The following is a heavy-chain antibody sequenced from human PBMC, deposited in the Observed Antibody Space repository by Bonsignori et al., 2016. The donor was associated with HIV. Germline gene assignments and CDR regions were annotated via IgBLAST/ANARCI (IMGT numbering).Heavy chain of an antibody. Sequence: WVRQAPGQGLEWMGWINPNSGGTYYAQKFQGRVTMTRDTSISTAYMELSRLRSDDTAVYYCARVGGTYGIVFDIWGQGTMVTVSS. D-gene: IGHD1-26*01. J-gene: IGHJ3*02. V-gene: IGHV1-2*02. CDR2: INPNSGGT. CDR3: ARVGGTYGIVFDI.